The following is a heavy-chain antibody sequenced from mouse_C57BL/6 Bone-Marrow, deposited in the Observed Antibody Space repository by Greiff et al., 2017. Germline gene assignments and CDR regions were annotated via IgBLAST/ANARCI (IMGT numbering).Heavy chain of an antibody. CDR3: AAMVTTKVFDY. D-gene: IGHD2-2*01. Sequence: VQLQQSGPELVKPGASVKISCKASGYAFSSSWMNWVKQRPGKGLEWIGRIYPGDGDTNYNGKFKGKDTLTADKSSSTAYMQLSSLTSEYSAVYFCAAMVTTKVFDYWGQGTTLTVSS. CDR1: GYAFSSSW. V-gene: IGHV1-82*01. J-gene: IGHJ2*01. CDR2: IYPGDGDT.